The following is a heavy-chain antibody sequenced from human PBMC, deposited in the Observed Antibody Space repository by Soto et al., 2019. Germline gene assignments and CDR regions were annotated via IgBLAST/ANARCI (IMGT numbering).Heavy chain of an antibody. CDR2: IYSGGST. Sequence: EVQLVESGGGLIQPGGSLRLSCAASGFTVSSNYMSWVRQAPGKGLEWGSVIYSGGSTYYADSVKGRFTISRDNSKNTLYLKMNSLRAEDTAVYYCARGLRYCSGGSCYSWFDPWGQGTLVTVSS. CDR3: ARGLRYCSGGSCYSWFDP. CDR1: GFTVSSNY. D-gene: IGHD2-15*01. J-gene: IGHJ5*02. V-gene: IGHV3-53*01.